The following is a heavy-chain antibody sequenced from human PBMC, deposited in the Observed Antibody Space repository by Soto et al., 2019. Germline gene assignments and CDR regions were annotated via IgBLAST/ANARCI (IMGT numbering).Heavy chain of an antibody. Sequence: GGSLRLSCAASGFTFSSYSMNWVRQAPGKGLEWVSSISSSSSYIYHADSVKGRFTISRDNAKNSLYLQMNSLRAEDTAVYYCASSHAARYFAYWVQGTLVTVSS. V-gene: IGHV3-21*01. CDR1: GFTFSSYS. J-gene: IGHJ4*02. CDR3: ASSHAARYFAY. CDR2: ISSSSSYI. D-gene: IGHD6-25*01.